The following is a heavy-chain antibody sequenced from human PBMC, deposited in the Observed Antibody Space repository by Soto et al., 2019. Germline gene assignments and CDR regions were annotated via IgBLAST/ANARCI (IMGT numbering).Heavy chain of an antibody. D-gene: IGHD1-1*01. CDR2: INYSGST. V-gene: IGHV4-59*01. Sequence: PSETLSLTCTVSGGSISSYYWSWIRQPPGKGLEWIGYINYSGSTNYNPSLKSRVIITLDKTTKKLSLMLSYVTTADKTVYYCGRYHDATTDYYDDYGMDVWGQGTQVTVSS. CDR1: GGSISSYY. CDR3: GRYHDATTDYYDDYGMDV. J-gene: IGHJ6*02.